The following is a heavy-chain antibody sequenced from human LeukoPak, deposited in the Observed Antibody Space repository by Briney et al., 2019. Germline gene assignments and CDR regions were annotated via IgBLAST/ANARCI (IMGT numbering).Heavy chain of an antibody. V-gene: IGHV4-39*07. J-gene: IGHJ6*02. CDR3: ARDCRLGWRDYYGMDV. D-gene: IGHD2-15*01. CDR2: IYYSGST. CDR1: GGSISSSSYY. Sequence: SESLSLTCTVSGGSISSSSYYWGWIRQPPGKGLEWIGSIYYSGSTYYNPSLKSRVTISVDTSKNQFSLKLSSVTAADTAVYYCARDCRLGWRDYYGMDVWGQGTTVTVSS.